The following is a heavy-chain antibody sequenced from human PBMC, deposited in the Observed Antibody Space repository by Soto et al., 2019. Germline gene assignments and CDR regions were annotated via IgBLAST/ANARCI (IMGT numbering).Heavy chain of an antibody. CDR1: GFNFDNYW. J-gene: IGHJ4*02. Sequence: GGSLRLSCAASGFNFDNYWMAWVRQAPGKGLEWVANIKQDGSDKNYVDSVKGRFTISRDNAKNSLYLQMNSLRAEDSAVYSCARDTTGILDYWGQGTLVTVSS. V-gene: IGHV3-7*01. CDR3: ARDTTGILDY. CDR2: IKQDGSDK. D-gene: IGHD1-1*01.